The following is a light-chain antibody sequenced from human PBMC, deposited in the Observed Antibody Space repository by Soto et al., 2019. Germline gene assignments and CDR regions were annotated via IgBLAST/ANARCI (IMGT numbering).Light chain of an antibody. CDR2: DAS. Sequence: EIVLTQSPATLSLSPGERATLFCRASQSVSSYLAWYQRKPGQAPRLLIFDASNRATGIPARFSGSGSATDFTLTISSLEPEDFAVYYCQHRSIWPVSFGQGTRLEIK. J-gene: IGKJ5*01. V-gene: IGKV3-11*01. CDR1: QSVSSY. CDR3: QHRSIWPVS.